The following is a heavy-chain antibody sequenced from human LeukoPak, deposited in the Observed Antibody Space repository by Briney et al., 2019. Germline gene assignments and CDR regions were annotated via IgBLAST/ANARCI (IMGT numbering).Heavy chain of an antibody. J-gene: IGHJ3*02. CDR3: ARKGTPGDAFDI. V-gene: IGHV3-48*03. Sequence: GGSLRLSCVASGFTFSSYEMNWVRQAPGKGLEWVSYISSSGSTIYYADSVKGRFTISRDNAKNSLYLQMNSLRAEDTAVYYCARKGTPGDAFDIWGQGTMVTVSS. CDR1: GFTFSSYE. D-gene: IGHD1-7*01. CDR2: ISSSGSTI.